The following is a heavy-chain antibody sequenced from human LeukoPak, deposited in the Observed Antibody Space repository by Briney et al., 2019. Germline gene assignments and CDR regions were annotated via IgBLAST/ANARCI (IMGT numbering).Heavy chain of an antibody. J-gene: IGHJ4*02. V-gene: IGHV3-7*01. Sequence: GGSLRLSCAASGFTFSNYWMSWVRQAPGTGLEWVANIKEDGSEKQYVDSVKGRFTISRDNSKNTLYLQMNSLRAEDTAVYYCARDRRYFDYWGQGTLVTVSS. CDR2: IKEDGSEK. CDR1: GFTFSNYW. D-gene: IGHD6-6*01. CDR3: ARDRRYFDY.